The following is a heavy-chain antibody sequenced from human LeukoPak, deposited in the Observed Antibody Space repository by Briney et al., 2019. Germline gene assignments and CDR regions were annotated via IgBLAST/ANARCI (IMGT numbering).Heavy chain of an antibody. V-gene: IGHV4-34*01. CDR2: INHSGST. Sequence: SETLSLTCAVYGGSFSGYYWSWIRQPPGKGLEWIGEINHSGSTNYNPSLKSRVTISVDTSKNQFSLKLSSVTAADTAVYYCXXXXGVVPAANHFDYWGQGTLVTVSS. CDR3: XXXXGVVPAANHFDY. CDR1: GGSFSGYY. J-gene: IGHJ4*02. D-gene: IGHD2-2*01.